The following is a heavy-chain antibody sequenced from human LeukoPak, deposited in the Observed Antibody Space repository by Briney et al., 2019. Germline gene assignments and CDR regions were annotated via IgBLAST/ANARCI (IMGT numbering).Heavy chain of an antibody. CDR2: MNPNSGNT. CDR3: ARLMITFGGTYREDY. Sequence: GASVKVSCKASGYTFTSYDINWVRQAAGQGREWMGWMNPNSGNTGYAQKFQGRVTITRNTSISTAYMELSSLRSEDTAVYYCARLMITFGGTYREDYWGQGTLVTVSS. V-gene: IGHV1-8*03. D-gene: IGHD3-16*01. CDR1: GYTFTSYD. J-gene: IGHJ4*02.